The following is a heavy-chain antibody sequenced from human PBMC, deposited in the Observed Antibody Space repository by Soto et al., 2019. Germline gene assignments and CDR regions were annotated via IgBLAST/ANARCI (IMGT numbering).Heavy chain of an antibody. J-gene: IGHJ3*02. D-gene: IGHD1-7*01. V-gene: IGHV1-69*13. CDR2: IIPIFGTA. CDR3: ARITDWNYALDAFDI. CDR1: GGTFSSYA. Sequence: SVKVSCKASGGTFSSYAISWVRQAPGQGLEWMGGIIPIFGTANYAQKFQGRVTITADESTSTAYMELSSLRSEDTAVYYCARITDWNYALDAFDIWGQGTMVTVSS.